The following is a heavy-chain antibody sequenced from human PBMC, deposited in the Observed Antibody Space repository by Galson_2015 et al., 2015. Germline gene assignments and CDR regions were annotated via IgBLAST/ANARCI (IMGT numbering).Heavy chain of an antibody. D-gene: IGHD5-24*01. CDR1: GYTFTSYA. V-gene: IGHV7-4-1*02. Sequence: SVKVSCKASGYTFTSYAMNWVRQAPGQGLEWMGWINTNTGNPTYAQGFTGRFVFSLDTSVSTAYLQISSLKAEDTAVYYCAREGRRDGYIRALDAFDIWGQGTMVTVSS. CDR3: AREGRRDGYIRALDAFDI. CDR2: INTNTGNP. J-gene: IGHJ3*02.